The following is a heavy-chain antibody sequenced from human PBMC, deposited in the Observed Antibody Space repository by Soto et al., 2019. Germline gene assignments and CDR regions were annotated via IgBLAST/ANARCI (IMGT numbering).Heavy chain of an antibody. V-gene: IGHV1-46*01. D-gene: IGHD2-21*02. CDR3: ARDGGLVVVTALWWFDP. Sequence: QVQLVQSGAEVKKPGASVKVSCKASGYTFTSYYMHWVRQAPGQGLEWMGIINPSGGSTSYAQKFQGRVTLTRDTSTSTVYMELSSLRSEDTAVYYCARDGGLVVVTALWWFDPWGQGTLVTVSS. J-gene: IGHJ5*02. CDR2: INPSGGST. CDR1: GYTFTSYY.